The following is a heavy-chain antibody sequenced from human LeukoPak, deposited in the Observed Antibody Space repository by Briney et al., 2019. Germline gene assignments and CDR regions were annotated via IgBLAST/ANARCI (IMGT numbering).Heavy chain of an antibody. CDR2: IMEDGSEK. CDR1: AFTFSAYC. Sequence: RSLSLSCSASAFTFSAYCMSWAGQAPGKGLEWVGNIMEDGSEKDTVASVKGRFTISRDTAKNSLYLQVHSRRAEETCVACRARTIATRPSGNYFHYMDVWGKGTTVTVSS. V-gene: IGHV3-7*01. J-gene: IGHJ6*03. CDR3: ARTIATRPSGNYFHYMDV. D-gene: IGHD6-6*01.